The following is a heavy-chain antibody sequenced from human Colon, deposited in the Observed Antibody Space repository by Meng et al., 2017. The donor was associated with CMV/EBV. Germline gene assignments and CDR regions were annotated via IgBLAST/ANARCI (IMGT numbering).Heavy chain of an antibody. J-gene: IGHJ5*02. CDR3: ARECDILTGYYTGWFDP. V-gene: IGHV4-39*07. D-gene: IGHD3-9*01. CDR1: SSRSHY. CDR2: MYYSGST. Sequence: SSRSHYWAWIRQPPGKGLEWIGRMYYSGSTYYSPSLKSRVTISLDTSKTQFSLKLTSVTAADTAVYYCARECDILTGYYTGWFDPWGQGTLVTVSS.